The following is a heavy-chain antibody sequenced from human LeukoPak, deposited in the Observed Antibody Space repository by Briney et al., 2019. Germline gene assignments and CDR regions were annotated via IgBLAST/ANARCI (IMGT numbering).Heavy chain of an antibody. Sequence: GGSLRLSCAASGFTFSSYGMHWVRQAPGKGLEWVAGISDDGSNKNYVDSVKGRVTISRDNSKNTLFLQMNSLRAEDTAVYYCAKDSSSSNYYYGMDVWGQGTTVTVSS. V-gene: IGHV3-30*18. D-gene: IGHD6-6*01. J-gene: IGHJ6*02. CDR2: ISDDGSNK. CDR1: GFTFSSYG. CDR3: AKDSSSSNYYYGMDV.